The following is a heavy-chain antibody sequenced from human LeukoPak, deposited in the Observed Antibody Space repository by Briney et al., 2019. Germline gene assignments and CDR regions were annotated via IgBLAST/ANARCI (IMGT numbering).Heavy chain of an antibody. J-gene: IGHJ4*02. CDR2: IGSKIYGGTT. D-gene: IGHD6-19*01. CDR3: TRDQYSSGWYDILFDY. V-gene: IGHV3-49*03. CDR1: GFTFGDYA. Sequence: GRSLRLSCIASGFTFGDYAMSWFRRAPGKGLEWVGFIGSKIYGGTTEYAASVKGRFTISRDDSKSIAYLQMNSLKTEDTAVYYCTRDQYSSGWYDILFDYWGQGPLLTVSS.